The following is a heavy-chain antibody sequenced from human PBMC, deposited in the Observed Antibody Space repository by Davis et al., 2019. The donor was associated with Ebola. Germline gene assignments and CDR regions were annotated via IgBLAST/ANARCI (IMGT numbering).Heavy chain of an antibody. D-gene: IGHD3-3*01. CDR1: GGSFSGYY. V-gene: IGHV4-34*01. J-gene: IGHJ6*02. CDR2: INHSGST. CDR3: ARGLTYDFWSGYSRIYGMDV. Sequence: MPSETLSLTCAVYGGSFSGYYWSWIRQPPGKGLEWIGEINHSGSTNYNPSLKSRVTISVDTSKNQFSLKLSSVTAADTAVYYCARGLTYDFWSGYSRIYGMDVWGQGTTVTVSS.